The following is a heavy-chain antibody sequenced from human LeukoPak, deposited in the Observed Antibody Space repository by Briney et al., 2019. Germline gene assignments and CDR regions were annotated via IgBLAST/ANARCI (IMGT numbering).Heavy chain of an antibody. CDR1: GFTFSSYA. CDR3: AKRVHYCYGMDV. V-gene: IGHV3-23*01. CDR2: ISGSGGST. Sequence: GGSLRLSCAASGFTFSSYAMSWVRQAPGKGLEWVSAISGSGGSTYCADSVKGRFTISRDNSKNTLYLQMNSLRAEDTAVYYCAKRVHYCYGMDVWGQGTTVTVSS. J-gene: IGHJ6*02.